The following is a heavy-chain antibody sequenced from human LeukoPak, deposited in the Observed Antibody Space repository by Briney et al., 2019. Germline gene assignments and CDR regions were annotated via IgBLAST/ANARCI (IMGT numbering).Heavy chain of an antibody. CDR1: GGSISSYY. Sequence: SETLSLTCTVSGGSISSYYWSWIRQPPGKGLEWIGYIYYSGSTNYNPSLKSRVTISVDTSKNQFSLKLSSVTAADTAVYYCARSQDTAMVMGFGGMDVWGQGTTVTVSS. CDR3: ARSQDTAMVMGFGGMDV. D-gene: IGHD5-18*01. V-gene: IGHV4-59*01. CDR2: IYYSGST. J-gene: IGHJ6*02.